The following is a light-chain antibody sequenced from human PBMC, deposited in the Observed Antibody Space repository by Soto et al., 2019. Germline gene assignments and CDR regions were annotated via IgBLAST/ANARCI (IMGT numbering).Light chain of an antibody. CDR1: QDISNY. V-gene: IGKV1-33*01. CDR3: QQYDNLQLT. J-gene: IGKJ4*01. CDR2: DAS. Sequence: EIQMTQSPSSLSASVGDRVTITCQASQDISNYLNWYQQKPGKAPKPLIYDASNLETGGPSRLSGSGSGTDFTFTISSLQPEDIATYYCQQYDNLQLTFGGGTKVDIK.